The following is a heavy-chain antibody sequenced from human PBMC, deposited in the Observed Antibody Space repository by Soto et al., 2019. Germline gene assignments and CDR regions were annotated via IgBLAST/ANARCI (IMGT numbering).Heavy chain of an antibody. Sequence: QVQLQESGPGLVKPSETLSLTCTVSGGSANTFYWSWIRQPPGKGLEWVGHVYYTGSTDYNPSLKSRVTISVDTTKNQVSLKLNSVTTAGTAVYFCARDWGRSNYFDYWGQGTLVTVSS. CDR1: GGSANTFY. CDR2: VYYTGST. V-gene: IGHV4-59*02. D-gene: IGHD3-16*01. J-gene: IGHJ4*02. CDR3: ARDWGRSNYFDY.